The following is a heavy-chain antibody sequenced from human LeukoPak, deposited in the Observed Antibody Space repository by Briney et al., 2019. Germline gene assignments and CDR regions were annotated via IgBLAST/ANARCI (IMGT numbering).Heavy chain of an antibody. D-gene: IGHD2-15*01. CDR2: ISWDGGST. CDR3: AKDSRVGSHHYYYYMDV. J-gene: IGHJ6*03. V-gene: IGHV3-43D*03. CDR1: GFTFDDYA. Sequence: GGSLRLSCAASGFTFDDYAMHWVRQAPGKGLEWVSLISWDGGSTYYADSVKGRFTISRDNSKNSLYLQMNSLRAEDTALYYCAKDSRVGSHHYYYYMDVWGKGTTVTVSS.